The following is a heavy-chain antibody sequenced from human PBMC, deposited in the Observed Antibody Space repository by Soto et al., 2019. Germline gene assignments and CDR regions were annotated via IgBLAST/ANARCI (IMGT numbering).Heavy chain of an antibody. CDR3: ARVTPEQWLVLLNYHYFDY. D-gene: IGHD6-19*01. Sequence: EASVKVSCKASGYNISSYDIIWVRQAPGQGLEWMGWINPNSGGTNYAQKFQGRVTMTRDTSISTAYMELSRLRSDDTAVYYCARVTPEQWLVLLNYHYFDYWGQGTLVTVSS. J-gene: IGHJ4*02. CDR2: INPNSGGT. CDR1: GYNISSYD. V-gene: IGHV1-2*02.